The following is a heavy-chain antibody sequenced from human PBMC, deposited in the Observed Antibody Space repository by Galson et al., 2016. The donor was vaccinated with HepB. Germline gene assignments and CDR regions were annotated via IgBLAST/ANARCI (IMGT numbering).Heavy chain of an antibody. V-gene: IGHV3-11*06. CDR1: GFTFSDYY. CDR2: ISSSGSYT. CDR3: ARERDYGDYVVFDY. J-gene: IGHJ4*02. D-gene: IGHD4-17*01. Sequence: SLRLSCAASGFTFSDYYMSWIRQAPGKGPEWVTYISSSGSYTYYADSVKGRFTISRDNAKNSLYLQLNSLRVEDTAVYYCARERDYGDYVVFDYWGQGSLATVSS.